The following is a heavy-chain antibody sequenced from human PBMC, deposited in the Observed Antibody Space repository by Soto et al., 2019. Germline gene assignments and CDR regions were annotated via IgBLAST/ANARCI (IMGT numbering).Heavy chain of an antibody. J-gene: IGHJ5*02. CDR3: AHRGYYYDSSGPQFDP. CDR1: GFSLSTSGVG. D-gene: IGHD3-22*01. CDR2: IYWDDDK. V-gene: IGHV2-5*02. Sequence: QITLKESGPTLVKPTQTLTLTCTFSGFSLSTSGVGVGWIRQPPGKALEWLALIYWDDDKRYSPSLKSRLTITXXTXKXXVVLTMTNMDPVDTATYYCAHRGYYYDSSGPQFDPWGQGTLVTVSS.